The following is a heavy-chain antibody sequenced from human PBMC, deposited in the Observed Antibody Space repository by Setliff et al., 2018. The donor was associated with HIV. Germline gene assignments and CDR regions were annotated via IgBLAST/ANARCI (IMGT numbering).Heavy chain of an antibody. CDR1: RGTFSSYG. CDR2: IIPILGIA. V-gene: IGHV1-69*10. Sequence: SVKVSCKASRGTFSSYGFNWVRQAPGQGIEWMGGIIPILGIANYAQKFKGRVKITADNSTSTVYMELRSLRSEYTAVYYCARYHDSSAYTYFDYWGQGTLVTVSS. J-gene: IGHJ4*02. CDR3: ARYHDSSAYTYFDY. D-gene: IGHD3-22*01.